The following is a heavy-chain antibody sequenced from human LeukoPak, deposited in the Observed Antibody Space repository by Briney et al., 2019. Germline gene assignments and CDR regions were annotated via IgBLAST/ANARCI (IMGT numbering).Heavy chain of an antibody. CDR2: INPSGGGT. CDR1: GYTFTSYY. V-gene: IGHV1-46*01. CDR3: ARGPLGVATILAY. D-gene: IGHD5-12*01. J-gene: IGHJ4*02. Sequence: GASVKVSCKASGYTFTSYYMHWVRQAPGQGLEWMGIINPSGGGTSYAQKFQGRVTMTRDMSTSTVYMELSSLRSEDAAVYYCARGPLGVATILAYWGQGTLVTVSS.